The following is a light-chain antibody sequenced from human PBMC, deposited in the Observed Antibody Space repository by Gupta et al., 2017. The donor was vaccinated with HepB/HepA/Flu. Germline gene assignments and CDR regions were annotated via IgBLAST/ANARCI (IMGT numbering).Light chain of an antibody. CDR3: GEWEDSMNGQV. CDR1: TSNIGSNT. J-gene: IGLJ1*01. Sequence: QSVLTQPPSASGTPGQRVTISCSGSTSNIGSNTVNWYQQLPRTATKLLIVSNNQRPSGVIDRCSGCKTGTYASPEISGLQSEEEADDYCGEWEDSMNGQVFGTGTKVTVL. V-gene: IGLV1-44*01. CDR2: SNN.